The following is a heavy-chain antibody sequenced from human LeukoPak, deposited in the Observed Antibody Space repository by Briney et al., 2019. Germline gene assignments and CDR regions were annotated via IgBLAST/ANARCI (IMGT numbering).Heavy chain of an antibody. CDR2: ISSSSSYI. CDR1: GFTFSSYS. V-gene: IGHV3-21*01. Sequence: PGGSLRLSCAASGFTFSSYSMNWVRQAPGKGLEWVSSISSSSSYIYYADSVKGRFTISRDNAKNSLYLQMNSLRAEDTAVYYCARDHLTGYCSGGSCYAAYWGQGTLVTVSS. J-gene: IGHJ4*02. D-gene: IGHD2-15*01. CDR3: ARDHLTGYCSGGSCYAAY.